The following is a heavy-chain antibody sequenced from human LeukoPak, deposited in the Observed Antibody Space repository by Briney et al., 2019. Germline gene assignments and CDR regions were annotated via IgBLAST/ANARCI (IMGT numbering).Heavy chain of an antibody. CDR2: ISHDGSDK. CDR3: ARDNAEMATVDYYNGMDV. D-gene: IGHD5-24*01. Sequence: GGSLRLSCAASGFTFSNYAMHWVRQAPGKGLEWLAVISHDGSDKHNADSVKGRFTISRDNSKNTLWLQLNSLRAEDTAVYYCARDNAEMATVDYYNGMDVWGQGTTVTVSS. CDR1: GFTFSNYA. J-gene: IGHJ6*02. V-gene: IGHV3-30*04.